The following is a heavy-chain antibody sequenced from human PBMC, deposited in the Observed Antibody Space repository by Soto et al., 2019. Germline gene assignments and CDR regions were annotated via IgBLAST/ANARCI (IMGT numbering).Heavy chain of an antibody. V-gene: IGHV1-69*01. D-gene: IGHD3-22*01. CDR1: GGTFSSYA. CDR2: IIPIFGTA. Sequence: QVQLVQSGAEVKKPGSSVKVSCKASGGTFSSYAISWVRQAPGQGLEWVGGIIPIFGTANYAQKFQGRVTITADESTSTAHMELSSLRSEDTAVYYCASGHTYYYDSSGYPFGMDVWGQGTTVTVSS. J-gene: IGHJ6*02. CDR3: ASGHTYYYDSSGYPFGMDV.